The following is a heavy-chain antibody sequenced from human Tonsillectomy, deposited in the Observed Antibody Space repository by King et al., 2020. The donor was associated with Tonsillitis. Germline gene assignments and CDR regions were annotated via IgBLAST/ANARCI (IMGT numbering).Heavy chain of an antibody. V-gene: IGHV3-74*01. D-gene: IGHD2-2*02. Sequence: VQLVESGGGLVQPGGSLRLSCAASGFTFSRYWMHWVRQAPGKGLLWVSRINTDGSGTSYADSVKGRFTISRDNAKNTVYLQMDSLRAADTAVYYCARDGTCYIDNDAFDIWGQGTMVTVSS. CDR2: INTDGSGT. CDR3: ARDGTCYIDNDAFDI. J-gene: IGHJ3*02. CDR1: GFTFSRYW.